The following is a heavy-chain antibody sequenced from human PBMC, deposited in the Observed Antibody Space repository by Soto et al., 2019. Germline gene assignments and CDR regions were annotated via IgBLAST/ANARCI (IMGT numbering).Heavy chain of an antibody. V-gene: IGHV4-34*01. Sequence: SETLSLTCAVYGGSFSGYYWSWIRQPPGKGLEWIGEINHSGSTNYNPSLKSRVTISVDTSKNQFSLKLSSVTAADTAVYYCARVVVTAIGSSAFDIWGQGTMVTVSS. CDR2: INHSGST. D-gene: IGHD2-21*02. J-gene: IGHJ3*02. CDR1: GGSFSGYY. CDR3: ARVVVTAIGSSAFDI.